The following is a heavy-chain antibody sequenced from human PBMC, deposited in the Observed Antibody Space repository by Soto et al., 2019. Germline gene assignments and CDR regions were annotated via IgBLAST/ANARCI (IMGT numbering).Heavy chain of an antibody. D-gene: IGHD6-13*01. CDR1: GGSISSYY. Sequence: PSETLSLTCTVSGGSISSYYWSWIRQPPGKGLEWIGYIYYSGSTNYNPSLKSRVTISVDTSKNQFSLKLSSVTAADTAVYYCARVSAIRIAAAGCFDDWSQGTLVTVSS. V-gene: IGHV4-59*01. CDR3: ARVSAIRIAAAGCFDD. CDR2: IYYSGST. J-gene: IGHJ4*02.